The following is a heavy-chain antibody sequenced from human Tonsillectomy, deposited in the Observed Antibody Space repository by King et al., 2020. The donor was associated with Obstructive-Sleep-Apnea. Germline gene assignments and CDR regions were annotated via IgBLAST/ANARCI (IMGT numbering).Heavy chain of an antibody. CDR3: ARGSYSSGWEGDY. CDR1: GFTFRNNG. D-gene: IGHD6-19*01. J-gene: IGHJ4*02. V-gene: IGHV3-30*02. CDR2: IRHDGSNK. Sequence: VQLGESGGGVVQPGRSLRISCAAAGFTFRNNGIDWVRQAPGKGLEGVAFIRHDGSNKYYGESVKGRFTISRDNSKNTQYLQMKSLRPEDTAVYYCARGSYSSGWEGDYWGQGTLVIVSS.